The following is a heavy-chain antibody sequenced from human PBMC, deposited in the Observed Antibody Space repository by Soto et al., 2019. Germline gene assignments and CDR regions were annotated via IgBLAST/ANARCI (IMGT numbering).Heavy chain of an antibody. CDR1: GFTFSSYG. Sequence: QVQLVESGGGVVQPGRSLRLSCAASGFTFSSYGMHWVRQAPGKGLEWVAVISYDGSNKYYADSVKGRFTISRDNSKNTLYLQMNSLRAEDTAVYYCAKDLSVGATSDAFDIWGQGTMVTVSS. J-gene: IGHJ3*02. CDR2: ISYDGSNK. CDR3: AKDLSVGATSDAFDI. D-gene: IGHD1-26*01. V-gene: IGHV3-30*18.